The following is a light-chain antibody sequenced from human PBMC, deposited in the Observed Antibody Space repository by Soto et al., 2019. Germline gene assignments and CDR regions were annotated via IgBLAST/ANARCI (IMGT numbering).Light chain of an antibody. V-gene: IGLV2-14*03. J-gene: IGLJ2*01. Sequence: QSALTQPASVYGSPVRSVTISCSGSSSDVGDFNYVSWYQHLPGRAPKLIIYDVTNRPSGISYRFSASKSGRTASLTISGLHAEDEADYYCSSYSSSSTHVVFGGGTKLTVL. CDR2: DVT. CDR1: SSDVGDFNY. CDR3: SSYSSSSTHVV.